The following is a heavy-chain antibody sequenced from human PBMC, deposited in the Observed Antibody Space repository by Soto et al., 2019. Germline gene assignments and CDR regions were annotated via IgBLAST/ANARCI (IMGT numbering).Heavy chain of an antibody. CDR2: ISSSGYI. CDR1: GFTFSSYS. CDR3: ATYGPLFDN. D-gene: IGHD4-17*01. Sequence: EVQLVESGGGLVKPGGSLRLSCAASGFTFSSYSMNWVRQAPGKGLEWVSAISSSGYIYYADSLQGRFTNSRDNAKNSPYLQMQSLRAEDTAVYYYATYGPLFDNWGPRTLVYVSS. V-gene: IGHV3-21*01. J-gene: IGHJ4*03.